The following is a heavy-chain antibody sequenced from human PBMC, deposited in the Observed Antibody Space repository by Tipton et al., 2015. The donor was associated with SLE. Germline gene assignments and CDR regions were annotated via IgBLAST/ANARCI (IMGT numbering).Heavy chain of an antibody. J-gene: IGHJ5*02. CDR3: ARGHRIVGANRWFDP. Sequence: LRLSCTVSGGSISSSSYYWGWIRQPPGKGLEWIGSIYYSGSTYYNPSLKSRVTISVDTSKNQFSLKLSSVTAADTAVYYCARGHRIVGANRWFDPWGQGTLVTVSS. V-gene: IGHV4-39*07. CDR1: GGSISSSSYY. D-gene: IGHD1-26*01. CDR2: IYYSGST.